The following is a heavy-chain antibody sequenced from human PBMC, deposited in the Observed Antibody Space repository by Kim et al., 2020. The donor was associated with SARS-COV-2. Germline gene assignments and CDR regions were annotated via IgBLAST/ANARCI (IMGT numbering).Heavy chain of an antibody. CDR1: GFIFSDYW. J-gene: IGHJ4*02. D-gene: IGHD6-19*01. CDR3: ARSYNSGCHNAGY. CDR2: IKKDGSEK. Sequence: GGSLRLSCAASGFIFSDYWMSWVRQAPGKGLQWVANIKKDGSEKYYVDSVKGRFTISRDNAKNSLYLQMNSLRVEDTAVFYCARSYNSGCHNAGYWGQGT. V-gene: IGHV3-7*01.